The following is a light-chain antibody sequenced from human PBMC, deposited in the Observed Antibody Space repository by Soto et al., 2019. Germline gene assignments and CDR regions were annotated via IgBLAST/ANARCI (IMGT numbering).Light chain of an antibody. CDR3: QHYNSYSEA. V-gene: IGKV3-15*01. J-gene: IGKJ1*01. Sequence: EIVLAQSPANLSVSPGERATLSCGANQTISSNLAWYQQKPGQAPRLLIYGASTRPTGIPARFSGSGSGTEFTLTISSLQPDDFATYYCQHYNSYSEAFGQGTKVDIK. CDR2: GAS. CDR1: QTISSN.